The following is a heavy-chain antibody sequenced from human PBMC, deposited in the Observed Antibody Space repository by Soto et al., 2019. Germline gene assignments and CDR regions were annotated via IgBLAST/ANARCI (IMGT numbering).Heavy chain of an antibody. J-gene: IGHJ6*02. D-gene: IGHD2-2*01. CDR3: ARAGVPAAMSPTPHYGMDV. CDR1: GGTFSSYA. Sequence: QVQLVQSGSEVKKPVSSEKVSCKASGGTFSSYAISWVRQAPGQGLEWMGGIIHLFGTANYAQKFQGRVTITADESTRTAYLELSSLRSEDTAVYYCARAGVPAAMSPTPHYGMDVWGQGTTVTVSS. CDR2: IIHLFGTA. V-gene: IGHV1-69*01.